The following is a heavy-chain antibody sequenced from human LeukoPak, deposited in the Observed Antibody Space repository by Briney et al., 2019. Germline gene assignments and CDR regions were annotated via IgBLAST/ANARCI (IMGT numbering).Heavy chain of an antibody. Sequence: GGSLRLSCAASGFTFSSYAMSWVRQAPGKGLEWVSAISGSGGSTYYADSVKGRFTISRDNSKNTVYLQMNSLRAEDTAVYYCAKDSTLYYYYGMDVWGQGTTVTVSS. CDR3: AKDSTLYYYYGMDV. J-gene: IGHJ6*02. CDR2: ISGSGGST. V-gene: IGHV3-23*01. CDR1: GFTFSSYA.